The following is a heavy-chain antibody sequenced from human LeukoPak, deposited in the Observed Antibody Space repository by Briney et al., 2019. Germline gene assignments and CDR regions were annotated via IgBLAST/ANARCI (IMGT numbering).Heavy chain of an antibody. V-gene: IGHV3-9*01. Sequence: GGSLRLSCAASGFTFDDYAMHWVRQAPGKGLEWVSGISWNSGSIGYADSVKGRFTISRDNAKNSLYLQMNSLRAEDTASYYCAKGVSYYDSTRFDYWGQGTLVTVSS. CDR1: GFTFDDYA. J-gene: IGHJ4*02. D-gene: IGHD3-22*01. CDR2: ISWNSGSI. CDR3: AKGVSYYDSTRFDY.